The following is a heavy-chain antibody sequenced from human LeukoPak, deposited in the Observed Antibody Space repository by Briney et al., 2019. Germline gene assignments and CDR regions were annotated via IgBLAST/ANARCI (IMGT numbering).Heavy chain of an antibody. CDR2: ISSSSSTI. Sequence: PGGSLRLSCAASGFTFSSYSMNWVRQAPGKGLEWVSYISSSSSTIYYADSVKGRFTISRDNAKNSLYLQMNSLRDEDTAVYYCARAYRSEVGASGRGYDAFDIWGQGTMVTVSS. V-gene: IGHV3-48*02. D-gene: IGHD1-26*01. CDR1: GFTFSSYS. J-gene: IGHJ3*02. CDR3: ARAYRSEVGASGRGYDAFDI.